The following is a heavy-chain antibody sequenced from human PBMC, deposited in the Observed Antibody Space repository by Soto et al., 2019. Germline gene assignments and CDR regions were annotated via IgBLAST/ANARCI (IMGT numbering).Heavy chain of an antibody. J-gene: IGHJ4*02. CDR2: ISSSSSYI. D-gene: IGHD2-2*01. V-gene: IGHV3-21*01. Sequence: GGSLRLSCAASGFTFSSYSMNWVRQAPGKGLEWVSSISSSSSYIYYADSVKGRFTISRDNAKNSLYLQMNSLRAEDTAVYYCARDSTRGADPSGFDYWGQGTLVTVSS. CDR3: ARDSTRGADPSGFDY. CDR1: GFTFSSYS.